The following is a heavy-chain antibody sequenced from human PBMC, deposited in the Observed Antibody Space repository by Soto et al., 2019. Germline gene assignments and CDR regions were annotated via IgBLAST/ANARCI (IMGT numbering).Heavy chain of an antibody. CDR1: VFTVNDYA. D-gene: IGHD2-21*02. V-gene: IGHV3-23*01. Sequence: PGGSLRLSCAASVFTVNDYAINWVRQLPGRGLEYVSGIGGRGFNAFYADSMKGRFIISRDNSKNTVYLQMNNLRVDDSAMYYCAKARDSGDFAGSFDSWGQGTLVTVSS. J-gene: IGHJ4*02. CDR2: IGGRGFNA. CDR3: AKARDSGDFAGSFDS.